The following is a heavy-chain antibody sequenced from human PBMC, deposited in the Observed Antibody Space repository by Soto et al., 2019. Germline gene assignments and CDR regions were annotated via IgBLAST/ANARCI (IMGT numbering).Heavy chain of an antibody. CDR3: AHRVLRTVFGLVTTTAIYFDF. CDR2: IYWDDDK. D-gene: IGHD3-3*01. J-gene: IGHJ4*02. V-gene: IGHV2-5*02. Sequence: QITLNESGPTPVKPRQTLTLTCTFSGFSLTTSGVGVGWIRQSPGKAPEWLALIYWDDDKRYSPSLKSRLTITKDTSNNQAVLTMADLDPADTATYYCAHRVLRTVFGLVTTTAIYFDFWGQGTPVAVSS. CDR1: GFSLTTSGVG.